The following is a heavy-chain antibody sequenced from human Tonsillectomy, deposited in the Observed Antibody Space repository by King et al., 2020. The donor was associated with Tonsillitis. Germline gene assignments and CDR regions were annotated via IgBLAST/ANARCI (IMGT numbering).Heavy chain of an antibody. J-gene: IGHJ4*02. Sequence: VQLVESGGGLVKPGGSLRLSCAASGFTFSSYSMNWVRQAPGKGLEWVSSISSGSSYIYYADSVKGRFTISRDNAENSLYLQMNSLRAEDTAVYYCVREQWPVSFDYWGQGTLVTVSS. CDR3: VREQWPVSFDY. CDR1: GFTFSSYS. CDR2: ISSGSSYI. D-gene: IGHD6-19*01. V-gene: IGHV3-21*01.